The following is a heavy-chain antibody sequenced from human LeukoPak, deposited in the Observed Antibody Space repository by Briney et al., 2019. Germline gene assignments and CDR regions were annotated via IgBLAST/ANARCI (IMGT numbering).Heavy chain of an antibody. Sequence: SETLSHTCTVSGGSISSGGYYWSWIRQHPGKGLEWIGYIYYSGSTYYNPSLKSRVTISVDTSKNQFSLKLSSVTAADTAVYYCARGSGSYYHWFDPWGQGTLVTVSS. V-gene: IGHV4-31*03. CDR2: IYYSGST. CDR3: ARGSGSYYHWFDP. D-gene: IGHD1-26*01. J-gene: IGHJ5*02. CDR1: GGSISSGGYY.